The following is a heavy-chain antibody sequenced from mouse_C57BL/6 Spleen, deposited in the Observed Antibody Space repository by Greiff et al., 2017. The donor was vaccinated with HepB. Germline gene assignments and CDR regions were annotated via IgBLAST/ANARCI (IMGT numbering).Heavy chain of an antibody. J-gene: IGHJ2*01. Sequence: EVQLVESGGDLVKPGGSLKLSCAASGFTFSSYGMSWVRQTPDKRLEWVATISSGGSYTYYPDSVKGRFTISRDNAKNTLYLQMSSLKSEDTAMYYCARQGYSNLFDYWGQGTTLTVSS. CDR3: ARQGYSNLFDY. D-gene: IGHD2-5*01. CDR2: ISSGGSYT. CDR1: GFTFSSYG. V-gene: IGHV5-6*01.